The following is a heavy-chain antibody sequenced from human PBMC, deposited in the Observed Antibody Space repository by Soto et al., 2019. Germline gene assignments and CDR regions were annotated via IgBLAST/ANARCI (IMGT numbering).Heavy chain of an antibody. CDR1: GYSFTGYY. Sequence: ASVKVACKTSGYSFTGYYMHWVRQAPGQGREWMGWINPDSGGTNYAQKFQVRVTMTRDTYISTAYMELSSLKSDDTAVYYCAPATVVTPIFLWSWGQGSLVTVSS. D-gene: IGHD3-3*01. V-gene: IGHV1-2*02. CDR2: INPDSGGT. CDR3: APATVVTPIFLWS. J-gene: IGHJ5*02.